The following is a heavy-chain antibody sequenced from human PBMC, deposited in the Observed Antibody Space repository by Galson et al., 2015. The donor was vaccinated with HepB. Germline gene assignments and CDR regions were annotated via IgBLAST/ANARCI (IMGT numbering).Heavy chain of an antibody. J-gene: IGHJ4*02. CDR1: GGSISSSSYY. CDR3: ARHLYSGYDYGLRDFDY. V-gene: IGHV4-39*01. Sequence: TLSLTCTVSGGSISSSSYYWGWIRQPPGKGLEWIGSIYYSGSTYYNPSLKSRVTISVDTSKNQFSLKLSSVTAADTAVYYCARHLYSGYDYGLRDFDYWGQGTLVTVSS. CDR2: IYYSGST. D-gene: IGHD5-12*01.